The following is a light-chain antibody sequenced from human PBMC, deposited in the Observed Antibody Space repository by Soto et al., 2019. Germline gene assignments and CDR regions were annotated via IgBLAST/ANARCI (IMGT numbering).Light chain of an antibody. CDR3: CSYGGSFPYV. CDR2: DVT. CDR1: SSDVGGYDY. Sequence: SVPTQPPSVSGSPGQSVTISCTGTSSDVGGYDYVSWYQQRPGKAPKLLIYDVTKRPSGVPDRFSGSKSGNTASLTISGLQAEDEADFYCCSYGGSFPYVFGAGTKVTVL. V-gene: IGLV2-11*01. J-gene: IGLJ1*01.